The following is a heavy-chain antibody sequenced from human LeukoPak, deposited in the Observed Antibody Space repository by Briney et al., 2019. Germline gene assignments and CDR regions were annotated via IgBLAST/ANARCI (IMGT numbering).Heavy chain of an antibody. J-gene: IGHJ4*02. D-gene: IGHD3-16*01. CDR1: GFTFTSYA. V-gene: IGHV3-48*02. CDR3: AREDYGTFDY. Sequence: GGSLRLSCAASGFTFTSYAMNWVRQTPGKGLEWVSYISSTSSTIYHADSVKGRFTISRDNAKNSLYLQMNSLRDEDTAVYYCAREDYGTFDYWGQGTLVTVSS. CDR2: ISSTSSTI.